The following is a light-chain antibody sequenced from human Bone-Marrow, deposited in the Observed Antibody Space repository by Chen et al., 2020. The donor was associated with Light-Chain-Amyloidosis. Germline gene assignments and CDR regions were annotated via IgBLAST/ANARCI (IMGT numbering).Light chain of an antibody. V-gene: IGLV3-25*03. J-gene: IGLJ2*01. CDR1: DLPTKY. CDR2: RDT. Sequence: SYELTQPPPVSVSPGHTPRITCSGDDLPTKYAYWYQQKPGQAPVLVIHRDTERPSGISGRFSGYSSGTTATLTISGVQAEDEADYHCQSADSSGTYEVIFGGGTKLTVL. CDR3: QSADSSGTYEVI.